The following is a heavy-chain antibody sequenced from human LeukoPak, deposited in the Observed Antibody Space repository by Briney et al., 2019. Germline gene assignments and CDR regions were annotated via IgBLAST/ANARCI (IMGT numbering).Heavy chain of an antibody. J-gene: IGHJ4*02. CDR1: GYIFTKYW. D-gene: IGHD6-25*01. CDR2: IYPGDSDT. CDR3: ARRWAPAAAYYFDY. V-gene: IGHV5-51*01. Sequence: GESLKISCKGCGYIFTKYWIGWVRQMPGKGLEWMGIIYPGDSDTRYSPSFQGQVTISADKSISTAYLHWSNLKASDTAVYYCARRWAPAAAYYFDYWGQGTLVTVSS.